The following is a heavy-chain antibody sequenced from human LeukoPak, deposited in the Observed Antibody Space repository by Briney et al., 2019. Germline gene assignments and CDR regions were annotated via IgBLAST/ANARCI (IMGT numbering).Heavy chain of an antibody. V-gene: IGHV3-74*01. J-gene: IGHJ4*02. Sequence: GGSLRLSCAASGFTFSSYWMNWVRQAPGKGLVWVSRIASDGSSTTYADSVKGRFTISRDNAKNSLYLQMNSLRAEDTAIYYCTRVGYIDEGIDYWGQGTLVTVSS. CDR1: GFTFSSYW. D-gene: IGHD5-24*01. CDR2: IASDGSST. CDR3: TRVGYIDEGIDY.